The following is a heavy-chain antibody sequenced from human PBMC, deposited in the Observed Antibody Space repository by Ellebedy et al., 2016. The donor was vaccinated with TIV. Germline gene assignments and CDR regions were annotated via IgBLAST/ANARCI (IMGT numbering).Heavy chain of an antibody. D-gene: IGHD5-12*01. Sequence: GGSLSLSXAASGFTFTDSSMHRVCQEPGKGPSWVSVISRSGGYTYYADSVQCRFTISRDNSKDTLYLQMNSLRVDDTAIYYCATEGSGYDLNHWGQGTLVTVSS. J-gene: IGHJ4*02. CDR1: GFTFTDSS. CDR2: ISRSGGYT. V-gene: IGHV3-23*01. CDR3: ATEGSGYDLNH.